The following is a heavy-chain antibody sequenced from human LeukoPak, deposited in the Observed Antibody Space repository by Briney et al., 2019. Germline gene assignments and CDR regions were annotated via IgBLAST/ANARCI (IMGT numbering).Heavy chain of an antibody. CDR2: ISSSGGST. CDR1: GFTFSSYA. D-gene: IGHD3-22*01. Sequence: PGGSLRLSCAASGFTFSSYAMSWVRQAPGKGLEWVSGISSSGGSTYYADSVKGRFTISRDNSENTLYLQMNSLRAEDTAVYYCAKEPRRGYYDSSGYFDYWGQGTLVTVSS. CDR3: AKEPRRGYYDSSGYFDY. J-gene: IGHJ4*02. V-gene: IGHV3-23*01.